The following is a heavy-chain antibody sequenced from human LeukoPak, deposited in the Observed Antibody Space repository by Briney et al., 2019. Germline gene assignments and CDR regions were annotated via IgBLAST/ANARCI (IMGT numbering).Heavy chain of an antibody. Sequence: ASVTLSCQASGYTFTSYGISWVRQAPGQGLEWMGWISAYNGNTNYAQNLQGRVTMTTDTSTSTAYMELRSLRSDDTAVYYCASGARQAGYFDYWGQGAVVTFSS. J-gene: IGHJ4*02. CDR2: ISAYNGNT. D-gene: IGHD6-13*01. CDR1: GYTFTSYG. CDR3: ASGARQAGYFDY. V-gene: IGHV1-18*01.